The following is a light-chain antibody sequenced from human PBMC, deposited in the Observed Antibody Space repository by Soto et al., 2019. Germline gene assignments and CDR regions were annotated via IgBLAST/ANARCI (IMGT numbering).Light chain of an antibody. CDR2: ATS. CDR1: QSVDTNF. V-gene: IGKV3-20*01. CDR3: QQYDRTPLDT. Sequence: EVVLTQSPGTLSLSPGEKATLSCRATQSVDTNFLAWYQQRPGQAPRLLIYATSRRASGIPDRFSAGGSGTDYTLTIGRLEPEDFAVYYFQQYDRTPLDTFGQGTKLEI. J-gene: IGKJ2*01.